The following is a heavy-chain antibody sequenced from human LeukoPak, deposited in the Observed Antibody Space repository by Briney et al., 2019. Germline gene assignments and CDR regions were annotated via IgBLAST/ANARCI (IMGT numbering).Heavy chain of an antibody. CDR1: GGSFSGYY. J-gene: IGHJ4*02. CDR2: INHSGST. V-gene: IGHV4-34*01. CDR3: ARHYDSSAYWYYFDY. D-gene: IGHD3-22*01. Sequence: SETLSLTCAVYGGSFSGYYWSWIRQPPGKGLEWIGEINHSGSTNYNPSLKSRVTISVDTSKNQFSLKLSSVTAADTAVYYCARHYDSSAYWYYFDYWGQGTLVTVSS.